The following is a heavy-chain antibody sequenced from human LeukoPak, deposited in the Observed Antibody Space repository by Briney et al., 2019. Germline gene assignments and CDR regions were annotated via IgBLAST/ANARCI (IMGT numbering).Heavy chain of an antibody. V-gene: IGHV4-59*01. CDR3: AREANHYDILRGLQYYYYYMDV. J-gene: IGHJ6*03. CDR1: GGSISSYY. Sequence: KPSETLSLTCTVSGGSISSYYWSRIRQPPGKGLEWIGYIYYSGRTNYNPSLKGRVTISVDTSKNQFSLKLSSVIAADTAVYYCAREANHYDILRGLQYYYYYMDVWGKGTTVTISS. CDR2: IYYSGRT. D-gene: IGHD3-9*01.